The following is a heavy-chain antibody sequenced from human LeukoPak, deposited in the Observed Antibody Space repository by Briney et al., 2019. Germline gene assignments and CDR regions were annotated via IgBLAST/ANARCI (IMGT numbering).Heavy chain of an antibody. CDR3: ARDLSSSSWYGVPNYYYYGMDV. Sequence: GASVKVSCKASGYTFTGYYMHWVRQAPGQGLEWMGWINPNSGGTNYAQKFQGRVTMTRDTSISTAYMELSRLRSDDTAVYYCARDLSSSSWYGVPNYYYYGMDVWGQGTTVTVSS. D-gene: IGHD6-13*01. CDR2: INPNSGGT. J-gene: IGHJ6*02. V-gene: IGHV1-2*02. CDR1: GYTFTGYY.